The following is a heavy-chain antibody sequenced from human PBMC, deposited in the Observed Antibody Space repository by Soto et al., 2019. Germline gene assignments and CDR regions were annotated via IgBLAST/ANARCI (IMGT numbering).Heavy chain of an antibody. CDR3: ASWHLREHAYDI. V-gene: IGHV3-53*01. Sequence: DVQLVESGGGLIQPGGSLRLSCAASGFTVSGKKYLAWVRQAPGKGLEWVSALYDVDGTYYADSVKGRFTTSADSSKTNVYLQMNGLRPDDTAVYYCASWHLREHAYDIWGQGTAVTVS. J-gene: IGHJ3*02. CDR1: GFTVSGKKY. D-gene: IGHD4-17*01. CDR2: LYDVDGT.